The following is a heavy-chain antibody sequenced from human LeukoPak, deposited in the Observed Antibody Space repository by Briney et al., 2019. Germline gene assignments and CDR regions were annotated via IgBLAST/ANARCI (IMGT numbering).Heavy chain of an antibody. Sequence: GGSLRLSCAASGFTFSSYGMHWVRQAPGKGLEWVAVISYDVGNKYYADSVKGRFTISRDNSKNTLYLQMNSLRAEDTAVYYCAKDLIPHIVVVPAAILDPWGQGTLVTVSS. V-gene: IGHV3-30*18. J-gene: IGHJ5*02. CDR2: ISYDVGNK. D-gene: IGHD2-2*01. CDR3: AKDLIPHIVVVPAAILDP. CDR1: GFTFSSYG.